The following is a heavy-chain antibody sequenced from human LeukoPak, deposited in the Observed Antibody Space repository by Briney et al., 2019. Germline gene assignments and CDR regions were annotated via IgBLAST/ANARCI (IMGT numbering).Heavy chain of an antibody. Sequence: ASVKVSCKVSGYTLTELCMHWVRQAPGKGLEWMGGFDPEDGETIYAQKFQGRVTMTEDTSTDTAYMELSSLRSEDTAVYYCATDRFYYDSSGFSDYWGQGTLATVSS. CDR2: FDPEDGET. CDR1: GYTLTELC. V-gene: IGHV1-24*01. CDR3: ATDRFYYDSSGFSDY. D-gene: IGHD3-22*01. J-gene: IGHJ4*02.